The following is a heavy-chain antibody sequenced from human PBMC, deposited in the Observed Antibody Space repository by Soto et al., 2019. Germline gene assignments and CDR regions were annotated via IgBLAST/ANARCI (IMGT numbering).Heavy chain of an antibody. CDR3: AKDGPYGSGSHYLGYFDY. Sequence: TGGSLRLSCAASEFTFSSYAMTWVRQAPGKGLEWVSGISVSGGSTYYADSVKGRFTISRDNSENTLYLQMNSLRAEDTAVYYCAKDGPYGSGSHYLGYFDYGGQGALVTVCS. CDR2: ISVSGGST. V-gene: IGHV3-23*01. J-gene: IGHJ4*02. CDR1: EFTFSSYA. D-gene: IGHD3-10*01.